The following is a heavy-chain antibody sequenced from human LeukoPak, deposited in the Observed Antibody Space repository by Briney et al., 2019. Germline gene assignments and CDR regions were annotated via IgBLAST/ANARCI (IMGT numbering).Heavy chain of an antibody. CDR2: LYTTGST. D-gene: IGHD3-22*01. CDR3: ARGDYYDTSAYYFDF. CDR1: GGSISSSSFY. J-gene: IGHJ4*02. V-gene: IGHV4-61*02. Sequence: SETLSLTCTVSGGSISSSSFYWSWIRQPAGKGLEWIGRLYTTGSTNSNPSLKSRVTISVDTSKNQFSLRLTSVTAADTAVYYCARGDYYDTSAYYFDFWGQGTLVTVSS.